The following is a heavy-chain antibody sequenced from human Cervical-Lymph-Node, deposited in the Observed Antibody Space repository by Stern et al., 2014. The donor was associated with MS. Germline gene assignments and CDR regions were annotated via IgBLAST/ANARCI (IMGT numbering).Heavy chain of an antibody. J-gene: IGHJ5*02. CDR1: GGSISSSSYY. CDR3: ARWAYSSGWYNWFDP. Sequence: QLQLQESGPGLVKPSETLSLTCTVSGGSISSSSYYWGWIRQPPGKGLEWIGSIYYSGSTYYNPSLKSRVTISVDTFKNQFSLKLSSVTAADTAVYYCARWAYSSGWYNWFDPWGQGTLVTVSS. D-gene: IGHD3-22*01. CDR2: IYYSGST. V-gene: IGHV4-39*01.